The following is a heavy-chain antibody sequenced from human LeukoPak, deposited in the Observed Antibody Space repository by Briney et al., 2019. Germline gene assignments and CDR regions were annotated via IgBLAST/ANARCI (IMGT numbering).Heavy chain of an antibody. D-gene: IGHD2-8*01. CDR1: GFIFSDYY. Sequence: GGSLRLSCDASGFIFSDYYMTWVRQAPGKGLEWVANIKEDGGEKYYVDSVKGRFTMSRDNAKNSLYLQMNSLRAEDTAVYYCARCSNAYYYYMDVWGKGTTVTVSS. CDR2: IKEDGGEK. J-gene: IGHJ6*03. V-gene: IGHV3-7*01. CDR3: ARCSNAYYYYMDV.